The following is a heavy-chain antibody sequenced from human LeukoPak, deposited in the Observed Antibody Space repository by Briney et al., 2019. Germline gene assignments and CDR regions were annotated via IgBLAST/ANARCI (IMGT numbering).Heavy chain of an antibody. CDR1: LGSLSNYY. J-gene: IGHJ5*01. V-gene: IGHV4-59*01. CDR2: IFYTGAT. Sequence: SETLSVTCSISLGSLSNYYGSWIRQSPGKGVEWIGHIFYTGATDYNPSLRGRVTISVDTSKNQFSLKLTSVTAEDTAVYYCARSGHDFWSGLKWFECWGKGTLVTVSS. D-gene: IGHD3-3*01. CDR3: ARSGHDFWSGLKWFEC.